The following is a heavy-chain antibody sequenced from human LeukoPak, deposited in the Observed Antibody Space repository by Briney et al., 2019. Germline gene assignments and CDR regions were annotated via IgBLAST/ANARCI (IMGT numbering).Heavy chain of an antibody. CDR1: GASVNSGSSY. CDR2: IYYSGRT. J-gene: IGHJ3*02. V-gene: IGHV4-61*01. CDR3: ARDFRGSVDAFDI. Sequence: PSETLSLTCTVSGASVNSGSSYWSWIRQPPGKRLEWIGYIYYSGRTNYNPSLKSRVSISVDTSKNQFSLKLSSVTAADTAVYYCARDFRGSVDAFDIWGQGTMVAVSS.